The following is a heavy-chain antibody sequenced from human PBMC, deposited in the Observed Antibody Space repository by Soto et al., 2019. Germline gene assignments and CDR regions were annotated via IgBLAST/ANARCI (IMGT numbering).Heavy chain of an antibody. CDR1: GFSFNEAW. V-gene: IGHV3-15*07. D-gene: IGHD2-15*01. J-gene: IGHJ6*02. Sequence: EVQLVESAGGLVKPGGSLRLSCVASGFSFNEAWMNWVRQAPGQGLEWVGRIKTSAGGGATNYASPVKGRFTISRDDSKNTLYLHMNSISTEDTAIYYCTTGSVEGIWGQGTTVIVSS. CDR3: TTGSVEGI. CDR2: IKTSAGGGAT.